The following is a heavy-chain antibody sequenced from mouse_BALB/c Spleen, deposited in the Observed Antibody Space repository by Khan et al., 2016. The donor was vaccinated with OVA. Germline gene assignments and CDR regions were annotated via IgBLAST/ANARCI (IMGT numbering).Heavy chain of an antibody. V-gene: IGHV1-61*01. CDR2: IDPSDSET. J-gene: IGHJ3*01. CDR1: GYTFTSYW. Sequence: QVQLQQPGAELVRPGASVKLSCKASGYTFTSYWMNWVKQRPGQGLEWIGMIDPSDSETHYNQMFKDKATLTVDKFSRTAYMQLSSLTSEDSVVYYCARREKYGYDPSWFAYWGQGTLVTVSS. D-gene: IGHD2-2*01. CDR3: ARREKYGYDPSWFAY.